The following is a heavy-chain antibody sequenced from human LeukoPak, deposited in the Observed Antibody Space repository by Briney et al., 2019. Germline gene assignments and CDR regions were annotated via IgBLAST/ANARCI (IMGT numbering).Heavy chain of an antibody. Sequence: GGSLRLSCAASGFTFSSYGMSWVRQAPGKGLEWVSAISGSGGSTYYTDSVKGRFTISRDNSKNTLYLQMNSLRAEDTAVYYCAKDGVIVATINWGQGTLVTVSS. CDR3: AKDGVIVATIN. D-gene: IGHD5-12*01. CDR2: ISGSGGST. J-gene: IGHJ4*02. V-gene: IGHV3-23*01. CDR1: GFTFSSYG.